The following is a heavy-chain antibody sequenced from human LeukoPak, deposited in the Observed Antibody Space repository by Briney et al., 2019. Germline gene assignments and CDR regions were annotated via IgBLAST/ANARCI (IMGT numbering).Heavy chain of an antibody. D-gene: IGHD6-13*01. CDR1: GFTVSSNY. Sequence: PGGPLRLSCAASGFTVSSNYMTWVRQAPGKGLEWVSVLYSGGSTYYADSVKGRFTISRDNSKNTLYLQMNNLRAEDTAVYYCARSSTWYGVDSWGQGTLVTVSS. J-gene: IGHJ4*02. V-gene: IGHV3-53*01. CDR2: LYSGGST. CDR3: ARSSTWYGVDS.